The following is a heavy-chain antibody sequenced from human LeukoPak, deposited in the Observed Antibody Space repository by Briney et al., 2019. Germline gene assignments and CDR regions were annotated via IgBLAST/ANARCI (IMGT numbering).Heavy chain of an antibody. CDR1: GFTFDDYD. J-gene: IGHJ5*02. Sequence: GRSLRLSCAASGFTFDDYDMRWVRRAPGKGLEWVSGISWNSRSIDYAASVKGRFTISRDNAKNSLYLQMNSLRAEDTAVYYCARDFGPLDYDSSGPWGQGTLVTVSS. D-gene: IGHD3-22*01. CDR3: ARDFGPLDYDSSGP. V-gene: IGHV3-9*01. CDR2: ISWNSRSI.